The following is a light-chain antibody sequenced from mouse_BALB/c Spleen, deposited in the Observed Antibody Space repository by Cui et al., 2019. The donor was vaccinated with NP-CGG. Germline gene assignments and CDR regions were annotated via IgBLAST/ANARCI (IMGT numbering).Light chain of an antibody. CDR3: ALWYSNHWV. Sequence: QAIVTQGSALTTSPGKTVTLTCRSSTGAVTTSNYANWVQEKPDHLFSGLIGGTNNRAPGAPARFSGSLIGDKAALTITGAQTEDEAIYFCALWYSNHWVFGGGTKLTVL. CDR1: TGAVTTSNY. V-gene: IGLV1*01. J-gene: IGLJ1*01. CDR2: GTN.